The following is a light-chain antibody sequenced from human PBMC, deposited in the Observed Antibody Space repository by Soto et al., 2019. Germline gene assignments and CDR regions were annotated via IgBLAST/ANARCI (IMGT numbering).Light chain of an antibody. Sequence: DLVVTQARLSLPVTPGEPASISCRSSQSLLNSNGYNYFDWYLQKPGQSPQLLIYLGSNRASGVTDTFSGSGSGTDFKLKISRVEADDVRLYYCMQAVQAPLPSGQGTKV. CDR3: MQAVQAPLP. CDR2: LGS. J-gene: IGKJ1*01. V-gene: IGKV2-28*01. CDR1: QSLLNSNGYNY.